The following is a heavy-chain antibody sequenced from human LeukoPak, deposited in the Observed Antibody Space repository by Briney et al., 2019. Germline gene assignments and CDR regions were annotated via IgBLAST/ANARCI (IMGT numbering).Heavy chain of an antibody. D-gene: IGHD3-22*01. J-gene: IGHJ4*02. V-gene: IGHV1-46*01. CDR2: INPSGGST. Sequence: GASVKVSCKASGYTFTSYYMHWVRQAPGQGLEWMGIINPSGGSTSYAQKFQGRVTMTRDTSISTAYMELSRLRSDDTAVYYCASFRYYYDSSGYDWGQGTLVTVSS. CDR1: GYTFTSYY. CDR3: ASFRYYYDSSGYD.